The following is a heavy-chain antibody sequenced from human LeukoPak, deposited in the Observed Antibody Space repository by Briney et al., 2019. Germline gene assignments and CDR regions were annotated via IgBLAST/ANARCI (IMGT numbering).Heavy chain of an antibody. J-gene: IGHJ4*02. CDR2: IYYSGST. V-gene: IGHV4-31*02. D-gene: IGHD3-10*01. CDR3: ASAGFGEFVFDY. CDR1: Y. Sequence: YWIGWVRQMPGKGLEWIGYIYYSGSTYYNPSLKSRVTISVDTSKNQFSLKLSSVTAADTAVYYCASAGFGEFVFDYWGQGTLVTVSS.